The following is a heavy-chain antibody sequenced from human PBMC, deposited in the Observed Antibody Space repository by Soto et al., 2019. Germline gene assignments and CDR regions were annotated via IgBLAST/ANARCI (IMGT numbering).Heavy chain of an antibody. CDR1: GFTFSSYS. D-gene: IGHD2-15*01. Sequence: GWSLRLSCAASGFTFSSYSMIWVRQAPGKGLEWVSSISSSSNTIYYADSVKGRFTISRDNAKNSLYLQMNSLRAEDTAVYYCASCSGGSCVRGGVFDIWGQGTIVTVS. CDR3: ASCSGGSCVRGGVFDI. CDR2: ISSSSNTI. V-gene: IGHV3-21*01. J-gene: IGHJ3*02.